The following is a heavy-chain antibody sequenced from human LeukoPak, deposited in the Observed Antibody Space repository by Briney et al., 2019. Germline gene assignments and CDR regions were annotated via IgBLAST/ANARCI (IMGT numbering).Heavy chain of an antibody. J-gene: IGHJ4*02. Sequence: PGGSLRLSCAASGFTFSSYSMNWVRQAPGKGLEWVSSISSSSSYIYYADSVKGRFTISRDNSKNTLYLQMNSLRAEDTAVYYCAKSSTQWLAYVDYWGQGTLVTVSS. D-gene: IGHD6-19*01. CDR2: ISSSSSYI. CDR1: GFTFSSYS. CDR3: AKSSTQWLAYVDY. V-gene: IGHV3-21*04.